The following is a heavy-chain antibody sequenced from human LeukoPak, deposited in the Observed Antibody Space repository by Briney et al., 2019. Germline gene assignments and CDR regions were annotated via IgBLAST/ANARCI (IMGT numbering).Heavy chain of an antibody. CDR2: IYHSGIT. CDR3: ARGSGFYYGSGSPPTAVDV. D-gene: IGHD3-10*01. V-gene: IGHV4-30-2*01. J-gene: IGHJ6*02. CDR1: GGSIGSGGFP. Sequence: SQTLSLTCAVSGGSIGSGGFPWSWIRLPPGKGLECIGYIYHSGITYYNPSLKSRVTISIDRSKNQFSLTLSSVTAADTAVYYCARGSGFYYGSGSPPTAVDVWGQGTTVTVSS.